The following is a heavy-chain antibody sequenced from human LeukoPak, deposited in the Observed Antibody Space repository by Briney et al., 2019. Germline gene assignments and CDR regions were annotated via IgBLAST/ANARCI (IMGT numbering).Heavy chain of an antibody. D-gene: IGHD2-8*01. V-gene: IGHV4-4*02. CDR1: GGSISNTNW. J-gene: IGHJ4*02. CDR2: ISLTGLT. Sequence: PSETLSLTCGVSGGSISNTNWWCCVRQPPGQGLEWIGEISLTGLTHYNPSLESRVTVSLDKSKNQLSLNLTSVTAADTAVYYCSRENGAFSPFGYWGQGTLVTVLS. CDR3: SRENGAFSPFGY.